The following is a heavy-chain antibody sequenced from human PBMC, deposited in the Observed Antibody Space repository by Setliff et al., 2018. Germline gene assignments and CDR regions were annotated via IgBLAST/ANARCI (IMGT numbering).Heavy chain of an antibody. Sequence: SETLSLTCTVSGGSISNYYWSWIRQSPGKGLEWIGYIHYSGKTNYNPPLKSRVTISVDMSKNQFSLKLNSVTAADTAVYYCARKGISALSGAFDMWGQGTMVTVSS. J-gene: IGHJ3*02. V-gene: IGHV4-59*12. CDR1: GGSISNYY. CDR2: IHYSGKT. CDR3: ARKGISALSGAFDM. D-gene: IGHD1-26*01.